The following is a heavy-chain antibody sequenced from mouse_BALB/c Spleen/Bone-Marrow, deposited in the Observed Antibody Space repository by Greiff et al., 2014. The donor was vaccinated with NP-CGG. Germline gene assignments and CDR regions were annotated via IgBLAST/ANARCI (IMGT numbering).Heavy chain of an antibody. CDR3: ATSYYGTYLYYFDY. CDR1: GFSFTSYC. J-gene: IGHJ2*01. V-gene: IGHV2-9*02. Sequence: QVQLKDSGPGLVAPSQSLSITCTVSGFSFTSYCVHWVRQPPGRGLEWLGVIWAGGGTNYNSALVSRLSISKDNSKSQVFLKMNSLQTDDTAVYYCATSYYGTYLYYFDYWGQGTILTVSS. CDR2: IWAGGGT. D-gene: IGHD2-10*01.